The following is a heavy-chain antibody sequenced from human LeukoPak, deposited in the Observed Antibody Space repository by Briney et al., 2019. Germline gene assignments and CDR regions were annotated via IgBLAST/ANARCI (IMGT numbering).Heavy chain of an antibody. Sequence: GGSLRLSCAASGFTFSSYDMHWVRQAPGKGLEWVSAIGTAGDTYYPGSVKGRFTISRDNAKNTLYVQMNNLRAEDTAVYYCARVDPKAPGDYSWGRGTLVTVSS. V-gene: IGHV3-13*04. J-gene: IGHJ4*02. D-gene: IGHD2-2*03. CDR1: GFTFSSYD. CDR3: ARVDPKAPGDYS. CDR2: IGTAGDT.